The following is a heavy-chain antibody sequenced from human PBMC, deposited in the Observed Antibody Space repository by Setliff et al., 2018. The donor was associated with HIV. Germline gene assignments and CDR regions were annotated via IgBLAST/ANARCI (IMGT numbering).Heavy chain of an antibody. V-gene: IGHV3-21*01. CDR2: ISSSSSYI. D-gene: IGHD3-16*01. CDR3: ARDFLGDGYMDV. Sequence: GGSLRLSCAASGFTFSRYSMNWFRQAPGKGLEWVSSISSSSSYIYHADSVKGRFTTSRDNAKNSLYLQMNSLRAEDTAVYYCARDFLGDGYMDVWGKGTTVTVSS. J-gene: IGHJ6*03. CDR1: GFTFSRYS.